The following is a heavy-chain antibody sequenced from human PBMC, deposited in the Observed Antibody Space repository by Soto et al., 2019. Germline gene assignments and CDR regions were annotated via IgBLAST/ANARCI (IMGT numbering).Heavy chain of an antibody. J-gene: IGHJ4*02. CDR2: IKSKTDGGTT. V-gene: IGHV3-15*07. D-gene: IGHD2-15*01. Sequence: EVQLVESGGGLVKPGGSLRLSCAASGFTFSNAWMNWVRQAPGKGLEWVGRIKSKTDGGTTDYAAPVKGRFTISRDDSKNTLYLQMNSLKTEDTAVYYCTTDRYGGRRTYYFDYWGQGTLVTVSS. CDR1: GFTFSNAW. CDR3: TTDRYGGRRTYYFDY.